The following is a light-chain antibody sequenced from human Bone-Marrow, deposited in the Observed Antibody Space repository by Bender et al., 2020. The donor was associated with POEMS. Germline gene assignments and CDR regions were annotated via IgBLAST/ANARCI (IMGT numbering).Light chain of an antibody. CDR1: SSDVGSYSL. Sequence: QSALTQPASVSGSPGQSITISCTGTSSDVGSYSLVSWYQQDPGKAPKLMIFEVSKRPSGVSNRFSGSKSGSTASLTISGLQAEDEADYYCCSYAPGSPYVVFGGGTKLTVL. CDR3: CSYAPGSPYVV. J-gene: IGLJ2*01. V-gene: IGLV2-23*02. CDR2: EVS.